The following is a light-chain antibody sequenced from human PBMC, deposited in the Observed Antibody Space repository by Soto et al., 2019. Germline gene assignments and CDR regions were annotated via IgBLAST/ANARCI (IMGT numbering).Light chain of an antibody. CDR3: QQYNSYSGM. Sequence: DIQMTQSPSTLSASVGDRVTVTCRASQTIGSWLAWYQQKPGRAPKLLIFDASSLESGVPSRFSGNGSGTEFTLTISGLQPDDFASYYCQQYNSYSGMFGQGTKVYI. CDR2: DAS. V-gene: IGKV1-5*01. CDR1: QTIGSW. J-gene: IGKJ1*01.